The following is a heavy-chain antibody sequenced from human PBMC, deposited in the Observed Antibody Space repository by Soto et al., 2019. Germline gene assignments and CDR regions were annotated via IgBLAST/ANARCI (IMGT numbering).Heavy chain of an antibody. CDR2: IKGDGSNK. Sequence: GGSLRLSCAASGFTFSSYAMHWVRQAPGKGLEWVTVIKGDGSNKYYADSVKGRFTISRDNSKNTLYLHMNSLRAEDTAVYYCAREVCGCSYGYDYWGQGTLVTVSS. CDR1: GFTFSSYA. J-gene: IGHJ4*02. CDR3: AREVCGCSYGYDY. D-gene: IGHD5-18*01. V-gene: IGHV3-30*04.